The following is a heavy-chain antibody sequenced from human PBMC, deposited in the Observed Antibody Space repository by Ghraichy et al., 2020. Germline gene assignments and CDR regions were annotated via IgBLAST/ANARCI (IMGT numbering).Heavy chain of an antibody. CDR3: ARDALWFGEYIYWFDP. Sequence: ASVKVSCKASGYTFTSYGISWVRQAPGQGLEWMGWISAYNGNTNYAQKLQGRVTMTTDTSTSTAYMELRSLRSDDTAVYYCARDALWFGEYIYWFDPWGQGTLVTVSS. D-gene: IGHD3-10*01. J-gene: IGHJ5*02. V-gene: IGHV1-18*01. CDR1: GYTFTSYG. CDR2: ISAYNGNT.